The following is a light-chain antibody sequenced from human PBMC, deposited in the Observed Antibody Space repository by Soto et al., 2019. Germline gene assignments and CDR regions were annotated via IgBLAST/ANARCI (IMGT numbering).Light chain of an antibody. J-gene: IGLJ1*01. CDR1: SSDVGAYNY. CDR3: SSYAGSDVFV. CDR2: EVS. V-gene: IGLV2-8*01. Sequence: QSVLTQPPSASGSPGQSVAISCTGTSSDVGAYNYVAWYQQHSGKVPKLMIYEVSKRPSGVPDRFSGSKSGNTASLTVSGLQADDEADYYCSSYAGSDVFVFGTGTKVTVL.